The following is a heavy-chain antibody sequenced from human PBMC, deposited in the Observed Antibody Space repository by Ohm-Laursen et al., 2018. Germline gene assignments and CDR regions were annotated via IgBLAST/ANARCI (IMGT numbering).Heavy chain of an antibody. CDR2: IWNDGTKK. Sequence: SLRPSCAASGFSFINHTMHWVRQAPGKGLGWVAVIWNDGTKKFYADTVKGRFTISRDNSKNTLYLQMNSLRAEDTAVCYCASGSWNCYYYGMHVWGQGTTVTVSS. D-gene: IGHD1-26*01. CDR3: ASGSWNCYYYGMHV. J-gene: IGHJ6*02. V-gene: IGHV3-33*01. CDR1: GFSFINHT.